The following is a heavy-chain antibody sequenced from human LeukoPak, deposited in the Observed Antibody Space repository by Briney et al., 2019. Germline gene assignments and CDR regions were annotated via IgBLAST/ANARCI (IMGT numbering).Heavy chain of an antibody. CDR3: ARNEAPGGTPFDY. CDR1: GYSISSGYY. CDR2: IYHSGST. V-gene: IGHV4-38-2*02. J-gene: IGHJ4*02. D-gene: IGHD2-15*01. Sequence: SETLSLTCTVSGYSISSGYYWGWIRQPPGKGLEWIGSIYHSGSTFYNPSLKSRVTISVDTSKNQFSLKLSSVTAADTAVYYCARNEAPGGTPFDYWGQGTLVTVSS.